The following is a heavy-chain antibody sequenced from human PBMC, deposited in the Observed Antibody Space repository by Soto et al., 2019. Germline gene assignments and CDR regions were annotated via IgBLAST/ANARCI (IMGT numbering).Heavy chain of an antibody. CDR2: VNAGGGT. CDR1: GGPFSGYY. D-gene: IGHD3-22*01. CDR3: AREEVPQWFTKGYNGMDV. J-gene: IGHJ6*02. V-gene: IGHV4-34*01. Sequence: QVQLQQWGAGLLKPSETLSLTCEVSGGPFSGYYWNWIRQSPGKGLEWIGQVNAGGGTNYNPSLKSRVTISEDASKNQSFLKLRSVTAADTAVYYCAREEVPQWFTKGYNGMDVWGQVTTVTVSS.